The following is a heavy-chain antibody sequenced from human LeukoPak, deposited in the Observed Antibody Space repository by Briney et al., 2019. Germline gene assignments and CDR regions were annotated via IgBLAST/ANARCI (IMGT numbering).Heavy chain of an antibody. CDR2: ISSSSSYT. D-gene: IGHD5/OR15-5a*01. J-gene: IGHJ4*02. CDR1: GFTFSDYY. CDR3: ARDSGYSVYSDY. V-gene: IGHV3-11*05. Sequence: GGSERLFCAASGFTFSDYYMSWIRQAPGKGLEWVSYISSSSSYTDYADSVKGRFTISRDNAKNSLYLQMNSLRAEDTAVYYCARDSGYSVYSDYWGQGTLVIVSS.